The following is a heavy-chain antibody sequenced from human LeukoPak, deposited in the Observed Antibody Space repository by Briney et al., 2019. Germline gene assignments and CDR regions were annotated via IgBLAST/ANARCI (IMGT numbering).Heavy chain of an antibody. Sequence: ASVKVSCKASGYGFTSYGISWVRQAPGQGLEWMGWISPFNGNTNYVQKFQGRVTMTTETSTSTAYMELRSLSSDDTAVYYCARDLDIVVIRAALRHYGMDVWGQGTTVTVSS. CDR3: ARDLDIVVIRAALRHYGMDV. CDR1: GYGFTSYG. CDR2: ISPFNGNT. V-gene: IGHV1-18*01. D-gene: IGHD2-2*01. J-gene: IGHJ6*02.